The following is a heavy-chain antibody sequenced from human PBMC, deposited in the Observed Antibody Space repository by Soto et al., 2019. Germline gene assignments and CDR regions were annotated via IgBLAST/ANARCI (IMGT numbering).Heavy chain of an antibody. CDR3: ARESHYILTGRPWVWYVDL. V-gene: IGHV4-34*01. Sequence: QVQLQQWGAGPLRPLETLSLTCGLSGGSFSGYYWAWIRQSPGKGLEWIGQINERGSINYNPSLTSRVSISVDTSKNNYSLNLRSVTAADTAVYYCARESHYILTGRPWVWYVDLWGRPTLVTVSS. J-gene: IGHJ2*01. CDR1: GGSFSGYY. CDR2: INERGSI. D-gene: IGHD3-9*01.